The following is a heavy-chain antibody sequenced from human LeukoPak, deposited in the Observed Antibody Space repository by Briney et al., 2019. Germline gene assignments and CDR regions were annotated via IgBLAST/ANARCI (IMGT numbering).Heavy chain of an antibody. CDR2: ISGDGNAK. CDR1: GFSFSSYS. V-gene: IGHV3-48*01. CDR3: ARDYVYAFDY. Sequence: PGGSLRLSCAASGFSFSSYSINWVRQAPGKGLEWVSYISGDGNAKHYTDSVKGRFTISRDNAKNPLYLQMNSPRAEDTAVYFCARDYVYAFDYWGQGTLVTDSS. D-gene: IGHD2/OR15-2a*01. J-gene: IGHJ4*02.